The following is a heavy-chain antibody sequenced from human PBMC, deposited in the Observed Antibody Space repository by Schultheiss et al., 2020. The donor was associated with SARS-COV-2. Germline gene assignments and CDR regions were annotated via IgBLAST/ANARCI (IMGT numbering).Heavy chain of an antibody. D-gene: IGHD2-2*01. J-gene: IGHJ6*02. CDR2: IYYSGST. CDR3: ARGVHGVVPGPLGLGPWYYYYGVDV. CDR1: GDSISSGDYY. Sequence: SETLSLTCTVSGDSISSGDYYWSRIRQHPGKGLEWIGYIYYSGSTYYNPSLKSRVTISVDTSKNQFSLKLSSVTAADTAVYYCARGVHGVVPGPLGLGPWYYYYGVDVWGQGTTVTVSS. V-gene: IGHV4-30-4*08.